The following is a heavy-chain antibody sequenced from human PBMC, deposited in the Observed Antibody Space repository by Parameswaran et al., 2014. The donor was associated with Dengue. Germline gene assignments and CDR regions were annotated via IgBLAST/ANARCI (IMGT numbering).Heavy chain of an antibody. CDR3: ARAKLAIWGY. V-gene: IGHV4-39*07. CDR2: IYYSGST. Sequence: PGKGLEWIGSIYYSGSTYYNPSLKSRVTISVDTSKNQFSLKLSSVTAADTAVYYCARAKLAIWGYWGQGTLVTVSS. J-gene: IGHJ4*02. D-gene: IGHD3-9*01.